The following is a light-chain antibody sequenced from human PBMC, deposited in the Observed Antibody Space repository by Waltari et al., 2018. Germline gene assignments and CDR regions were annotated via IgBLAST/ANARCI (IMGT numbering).Light chain of an antibody. Sequence: QSALTQPASVSGSPGQSITISCTGTSSDIGSYNYVSWYQQHPGKAPKLIIFDVTNQPSGVSNRFSGSKSGNTASLIISGLQGEDEADYYCSSYMDTTALELFGGGTSLTVL. CDR3: SSYMDTTALEL. CDR1: SSDIGSYNY. J-gene: IGLJ2*01. CDR2: DVT. V-gene: IGLV2-14*03.